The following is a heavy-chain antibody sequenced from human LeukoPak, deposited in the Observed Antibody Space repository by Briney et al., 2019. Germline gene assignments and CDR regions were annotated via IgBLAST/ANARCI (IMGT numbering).Heavy chain of an antibody. CDR2: ISYDGSNK. CDR1: GFTFSSYA. Sequence: GGSLRLSCAASGFTFSSYAMHWVRQAPGKGLEWVAVISYDGSNKYYADSVKGRFTISRDNSENTLYLQMNSLRAEDTAVYYCARDLFPGMDTAMVSMDYWGQGTLVTVSS. V-gene: IGHV3-30*04. J-gene: IGHJ4*02. D-gene: IGHD5-18*01. CDR3: ARDLFPGMDTAMVSMDY.